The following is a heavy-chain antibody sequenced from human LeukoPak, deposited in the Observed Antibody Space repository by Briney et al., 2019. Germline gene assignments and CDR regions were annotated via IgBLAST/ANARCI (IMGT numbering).Heavy chain of an antibody. D-gene: IGHD2-15*01. J-gene: IGHJ4*02. CDR3: ARPYCSGGSCHDYFDY. Sequence: ASVKVSCKASGYTFTGYYMHWVRQAPGQGLEWMGWINPHTGGTNYAQKFQGKVTMTRDTSISTAYMELSGLTSDDTAVYYCARPYCSGGSCHDYFDYWGQGTLVTVSS. V-gene: IGHV1-2*02. CDR2: INPHTGGT. CDR1: GYTFTGYY.